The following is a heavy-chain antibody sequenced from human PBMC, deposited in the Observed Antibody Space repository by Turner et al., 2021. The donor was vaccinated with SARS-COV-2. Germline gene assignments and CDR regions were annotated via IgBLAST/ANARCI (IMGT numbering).Heavy chain of an antibody. V-gene: IGHV3-7*03. D-gene: IGHD3-22*01. CDR3: ARDRFYQDSSGYFINWFDP. CDR2: IKRDGSEK. J-gene: IGHJ5*02. Sequence: EVQLVESGGGLVQPGGSLRLSCASSVVTFSRYWMSWVRQATGKGLEWVANIKRDGSEKYYVDSVKGRFTSSRDNAKNSLYLQMNSLRAEDTAVYYCARDRFYQDSSGYFINWFDPWGQGTLVTVSS. CDR1: VVTFSRYW.